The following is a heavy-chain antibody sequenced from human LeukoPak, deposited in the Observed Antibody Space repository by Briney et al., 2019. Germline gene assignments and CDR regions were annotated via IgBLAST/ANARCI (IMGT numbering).Heavy chain of an antibody. D-gene: IGHD1-26*01. CDR1: GGSISSGSYY. V-gene: IGHV4-61*02. CDR2: IYTSGST. CDR3: ASRGR. J-gene: IGHJ4*02. Sequence: SETLSLTCTVSGGSISSGSYYWSWIRQPAGKGLEWIGRIYTSGSTNYNPSLKSRVTISVDTSKNQFSLNLTSVTAADTAVYYCASRGRWGQGTLVTVSS.